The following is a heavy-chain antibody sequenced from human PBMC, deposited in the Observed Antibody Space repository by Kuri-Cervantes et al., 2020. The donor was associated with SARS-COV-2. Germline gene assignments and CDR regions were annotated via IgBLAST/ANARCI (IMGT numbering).Heavy chain of an antibody. D-gene: IGHD2-21*01. CDR1: GFTFKSYA. V-gene: IGHV3-23*01. CDR2: ISGTGGGT. J-gene: IGHJ4*02. Sequence: ETLSLTCAASGFTFKSYAMNWVRQAPGKGLEWVSGISGTGGGTYYADSVKGRFTISRANSKNMLYLEMKSLRVEDTAVYYCAKDRDNTGRPYFFEDWGQGTLV. CDR3: AKDRDNTGRPYFFED.